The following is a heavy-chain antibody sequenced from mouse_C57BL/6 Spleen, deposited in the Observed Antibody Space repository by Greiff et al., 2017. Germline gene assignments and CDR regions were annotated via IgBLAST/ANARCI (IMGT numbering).Heavy chain of an antibody. D-gene: IGHD1-1*01. J-gene: IGHJ2*01. V-gene: IGHV1-7*01. Sequence: QVQLKQSGAELAKPGASVKLSCKASGYTFPSYWMHWVKQRPGQGLEWIGYINPSSGYTKYNQKFKDKATLTADKSSSTAYMQLSSLTYEDSAVYYCARGITTVAYFDYWGQGTTRTVSS. CDR3: ARGITTVAYFDY. CDR1: GYTFPSYW. CDR2: INPSSGYT.